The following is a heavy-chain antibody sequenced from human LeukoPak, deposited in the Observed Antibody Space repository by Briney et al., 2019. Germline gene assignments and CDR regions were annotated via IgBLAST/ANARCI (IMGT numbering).Heavy chain of an antibody. CDR3: TTTYDFWSGYYTGGFDY. V-gene: IGHV3-15*01. CDR2: IKSKTDGGTT. Sequence: GGSLRLSCAASGFTFSNAWMSWVRQAPGKGLEWVGRIKSKTDGGTTDYAAPVKGRLTISRDDSKNTLYLQMNSLKTEDTAVYYCTTTYDFWSGYYTGGFDYWGQGTLVTVSS. J-gene: IGHJ4*02. D-gene: IGHD3-3*01. CDR1: GFTFSNAW.